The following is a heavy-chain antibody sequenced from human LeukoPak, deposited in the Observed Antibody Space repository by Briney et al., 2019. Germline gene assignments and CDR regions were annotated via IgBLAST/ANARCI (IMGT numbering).Heavy chain of an antibody. CDR2: MTGSGGTT. CDR3: AKDRFCSGAGCSDAFDM. D-gene: IGHD2-15*01. V-gene: IGHV3-23*01. Sequence: PGGSLRLSCVGSGFTFSTHAINWVRQAPGKGPERVAGMTGSGGTTHYADSVKGRFTISRDNSQNTVYLQMNSLRAEDTAVYFCAKDRFCSGAGCSDAFDMWGQGTMVTVSS. J-gene: IGHJ3*02. CDR1: GFTFSTHA.